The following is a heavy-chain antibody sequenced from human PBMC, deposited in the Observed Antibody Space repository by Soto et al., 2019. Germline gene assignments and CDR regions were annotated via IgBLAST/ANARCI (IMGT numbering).Heavy chain of an antibody. Sequence: EVQLVESGGGLVQPGGSLRLSCAASGFTFSSYSMNWVRQAPGKGLEGVSYISSSSYTIYYADSVKGRFTISRDNAKNSLYLQMNSLRAEDTAVYYCARSPGGHSSGWFFDYWGQGTLVTVSS. J-gene: IGHJ4*02. V-gene: IGHV3-48*04. CDR2: ISSSSYTI. CDR3: ARSPGGHSSGWFFDY. CDR1: GFTFSSYS. D-gene: IGHD6-19*01.